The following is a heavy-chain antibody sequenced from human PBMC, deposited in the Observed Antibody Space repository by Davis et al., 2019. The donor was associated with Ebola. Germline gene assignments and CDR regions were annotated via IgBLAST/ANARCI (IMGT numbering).Heavy chain of an antibody. CDR2: INSDGSST. CDR1: GFTFSSYG. V-gene: IGHV3-74*01. J-gene: IGHJ5*02. Sequence: GESLKISCAASGFTFSSYGMNWVRQAPGKGLVWVSRINSDGSSTSYADSVKGRFTISRDNAKNSLYLQMNSLRAEDTAVYYCARESIPWGQGTLVTVSS. CDR3: ARESIP.